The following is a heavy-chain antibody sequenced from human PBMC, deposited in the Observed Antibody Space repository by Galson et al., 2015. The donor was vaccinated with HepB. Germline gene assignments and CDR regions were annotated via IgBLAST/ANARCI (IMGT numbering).Heavy chain of an antibody. CDR2: INPNSGGT. Sequence: SVKVSCKASGYTFTGHYIHRVRQAPGQGLEWMGRINPNSGGTNYAQKFQGRVTMTRDTSLSTAYMELSRLRSDDTAVYYCARGYSYDGGGSAYWGQGTLGTVPS. V-gene: IGHV1-2*06. J-gene: IGHJ4*02. CDR1: GYTFTGHY. D-gene: IGHD3-22*01. CDR3: ARGYSYDGGGSAY.